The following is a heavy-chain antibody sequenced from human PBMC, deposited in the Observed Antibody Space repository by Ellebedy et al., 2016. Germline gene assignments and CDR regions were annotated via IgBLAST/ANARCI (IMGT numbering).Heavy chain of an antibody. CDR2: INHSGST. J-gene: IGHJ6*03. D-gene: IGHD1-1*01. V-gene: IGHV4-34*01. Sequence: SETLSLXXAVYGGSFSGYYWSWIRQPPGKGLEWIGEINHSGSTNYNPSLKSRVTISVDTSKNQFSLKLSSVTAADTAVYYCARGCKGKERIPYYYMDVWGKGTTVTVSS. CDR1: GGSFSGYY. CDR3: ARGCKGKERIPYYYMDV.